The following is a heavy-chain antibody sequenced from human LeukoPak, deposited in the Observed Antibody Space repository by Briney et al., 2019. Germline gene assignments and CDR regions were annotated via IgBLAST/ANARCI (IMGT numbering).Heavy chain of an antibody. CDR1: GYTFTGYY. Sequence: VSVKVSCKASGYTFTGYYIHWVRQAPGQGLEWMGRINPNTGGTDYAQKFQGRVTMTRDTSITTAYMELSRLTSDDTAIYYCAKVPPSITAAGNWLGPWGQGALVTVSS. D-gene: IGHD6-13*01. CDR2: INPNTGGT. CDR3: AKVPPSITAAGNWLGP. J-gene: IGHJ5*02. V-gene: IGHV1-2*06.